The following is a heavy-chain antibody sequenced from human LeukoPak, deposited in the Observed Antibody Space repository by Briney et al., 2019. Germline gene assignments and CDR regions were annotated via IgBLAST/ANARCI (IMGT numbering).Heavy chain of an antibody. CDR1: GFTFSSYW. CDR2: IKQDGSEK. CDR3: ARVREYQLLNYFDY. J-gene: IGHJ4*02. Sequence: PGGSLRLSCAASGFTFSSYWMSWVRQAPGKGLEWVANIKQDGSEKYYVDSVKGRFTISRDNAKNSLYLQMNSLRAGDTAVYYCARVREYQLLNYFDYWGQGTLVTVSS. D-gene: IGHD2-2*01. V-gene: IGHV3-7*01.